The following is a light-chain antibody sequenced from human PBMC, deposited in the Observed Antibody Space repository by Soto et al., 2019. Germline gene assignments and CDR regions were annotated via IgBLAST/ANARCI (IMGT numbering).Light chain of an antibody. Sequence: EIVMTQSPATLSVSPGERATLSCRASQSVSGNLAWYQQKPGQAPSLLIYGASTRATGLPARFSGSGSGTEFTLTISSLQSEDFAVYYWQQFDNWPLTSGGGTKVEIK. J-gene: IGKJ4*01. CDR1: QSVSGN. CDR3: QQFDNWPLT. V-gene: IGKV3-15*01. CDR2: GAS.